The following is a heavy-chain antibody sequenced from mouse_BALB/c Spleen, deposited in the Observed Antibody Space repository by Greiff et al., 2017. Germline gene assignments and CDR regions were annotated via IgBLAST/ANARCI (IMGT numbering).Heavy chain of an antibody. D-gene: IGHD2-14*01. CDR2: INPSNGGT. Sequence: QVQLQQSGAELVKPGASVKLSCKASGYTFTSYYMYWVKQRPGQGLEWIGEINPSNGGTNFNEKFKSKATLTVDKSSSTAYMQLSSLTSEDSAVYYCTRTYYRYAWFAYWGQGTLVTVSA. CDR1: GYTFTSYY. J-gene: IGHJ3*01. CDR3: TRTYYRYAWFAY. V-gene: IGHV1S81*02.